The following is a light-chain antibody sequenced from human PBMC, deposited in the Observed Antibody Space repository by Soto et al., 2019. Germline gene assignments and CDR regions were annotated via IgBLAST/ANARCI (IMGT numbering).Light chain of an antibody. Sequence: QSVLTQPASVSGSPGQSITISCTGTSSDVGNYKYVSWYQQHPGKAPKLMIYEVSNRPSGVSNRFSGSKSGNTASLTISGLQAEDATDYYCFSYTSSGTQVSGTGTKGTVL. CDR2: EVS. J-gene: IGLJ1*01. CDR1: SSDVGNYKY. CDR3: FSYTSSGTQV. V-gene: IGLV2-14*01.